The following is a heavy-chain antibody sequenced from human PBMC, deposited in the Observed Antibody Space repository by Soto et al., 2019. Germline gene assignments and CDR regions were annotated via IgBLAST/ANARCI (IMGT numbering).Heavy chain of an antibody. J-gene: IGHJ4*02. D-gene: IGHD6-13*01. CDR3: ASRHSSPYFDY. V-gene: IGHV4-30-4*01. CDR1: GGSISSGDYY. Sequence: QVQLQESGPGLVKPSQTLSLTCTVSGGSISSGDYYWSWIRPPQGKGLEWIGSIYYSGSTYYNPSIRSRVTISVDTSKNQFSLKMNSVTAADTAVYYCASRHSSPYFDYWGQGTLVTVSS. CDR2: IYYSGST.